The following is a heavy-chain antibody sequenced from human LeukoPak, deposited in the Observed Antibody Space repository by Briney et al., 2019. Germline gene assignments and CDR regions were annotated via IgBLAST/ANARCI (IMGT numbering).Heavy chain of an antibody. Sequence: GGSLRLSCAASGFTFSSYAMSWVRQAPGEGLEWVSAISGSGGSTYYADSVKGRFTISRDNSKNTLYLQMNSLRAEDTAVYYCAPRVVVISAPFDYWGQGTLVTVSS. CDR1: GFTFSSYA. D-gene: IGHD2-21*01. CDR3: APRVVVISAPFDY. V-gene: IGHV3-23*01. CDR2: ISGSGGST. J-gene: IGHJ4*02.